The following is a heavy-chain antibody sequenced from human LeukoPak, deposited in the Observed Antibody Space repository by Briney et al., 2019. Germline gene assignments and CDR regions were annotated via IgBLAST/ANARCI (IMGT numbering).Heavy chain of an antibody. CDR3: AKDHCTVTNCFAGFDS. D-gene: IGHD2-8*02. CDR2: IIDTGRST. V-gene: IGHV3-23*01. J-gene: IGHJ4*02. CDR1: GFTFRNYG. Sequence: GGSLRLSCAASGFTFRNYGMSWVRQAPGKGLEGVAGIIDTGRSTFYIDSVKGRFTISRDNSKNTLYLQMNSLRAEDTAIYYCAKDHCTVTNCFAGFDSWGQGTLLTVSS.